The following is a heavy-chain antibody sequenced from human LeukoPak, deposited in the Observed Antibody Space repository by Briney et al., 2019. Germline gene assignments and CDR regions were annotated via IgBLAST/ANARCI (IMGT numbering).Heavy chain of an antibody. CDR1: GFTFDDYA. J-gene: IGHJ4*02. V-gene: IGHV3-9*01. CDR3: AKDRDGYKIYYFDY. D-gene: IGHD5-24*01. CDR2: IRWNSGSI. Sequence: GRSLRLSCAASGFTFDDYAMHWVRQAPGKGLEWVSGIRWNSGSIGYADSVKGRFTISRDNAKNSLYLQMNSLRAEDTALYYCAKDRDGYKIYYFDYWGQGTLVTVSS.